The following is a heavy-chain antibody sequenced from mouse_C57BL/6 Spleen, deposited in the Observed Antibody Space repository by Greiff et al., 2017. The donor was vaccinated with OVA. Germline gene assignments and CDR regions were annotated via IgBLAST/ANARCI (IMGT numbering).Heavy chain of an antibody. Sequence: VQLQQPGAELVMPGASVKLSCKASGYTFTSYWMHWVKQRPGQGLEWIGEIDPSDSYTNYNQKFKGKSTLTVDKSSSTAYMQLSSLTSEDSAVYYCARVGLVYYFDYWGQGTTLTGSS. D-gene: IGHD4-1*01. V-gene: IGHV1-69*01. CDR3: ARVGLVYYFDY. J-gene: IGHJ2*01. CDR2: IDPSDSYT. CDR1: GYTFTSYW.